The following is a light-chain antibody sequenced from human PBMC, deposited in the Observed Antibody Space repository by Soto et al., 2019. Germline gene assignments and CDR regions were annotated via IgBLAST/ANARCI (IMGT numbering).Light chain of an antibody. CDR2: AAS. CDR1: QSISSY. Sequence: DIQMTQSPSSLSASVGDRVTITCRASQSISSYLNWYQQKPGKAPKLLIYAASSLQSGLPSRFSGSGSGTDFTLTIRSLQPEDFATYYCPQSYSTLWTFGQGTKVEIK. V-gene: IGKV1-39*01. J-gene: IGKJ1*01. CDR3: PQSYSTLWT.